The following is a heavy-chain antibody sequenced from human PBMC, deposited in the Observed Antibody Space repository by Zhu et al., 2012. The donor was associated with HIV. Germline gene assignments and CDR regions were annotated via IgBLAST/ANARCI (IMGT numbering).Heavy chain of an antibody. V-gene: IGHV4-39*07. CDR1: GGFVSKSGYY. CDR2: IFYTGST. D-gene: IGHD4-17*01. Sequence: QVQLQESGPGLVKPSETLSLTCTVSGGFVSKSGYYWGWIRQPPGKGLEWIGNIFYTGSTDYSPSLKSRVTMSLDTSRNQFSLKLTSVTAADTAVYYCARFLRYGDSYWGQGTLVAVSS. CDR3: ARFLRYGDSY. J-gene: IGHJ4*02.